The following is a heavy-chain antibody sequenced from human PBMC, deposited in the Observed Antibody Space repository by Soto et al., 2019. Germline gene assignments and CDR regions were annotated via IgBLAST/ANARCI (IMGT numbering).Heavy chain of an antibody. CDR3: AKADSIAVAGTGYYGMDV. D-gene: IGHD6-19*01. V-gene: IGHV3-30*18. CDR2: ISYDGSNK. J-gene: IGHJ6*02. CDR1: GFTFSSYG. Sequence: GGSLRLSCAASGFTFSSYGMHWVRQAPGKGLEWVAVISYDGSNKYYADSVKGRFTISRDNSKNTLYLQMNSLRAEDTAVYYCAKADSIAVAGTGYYGMDVWGQGTTVTVSS.